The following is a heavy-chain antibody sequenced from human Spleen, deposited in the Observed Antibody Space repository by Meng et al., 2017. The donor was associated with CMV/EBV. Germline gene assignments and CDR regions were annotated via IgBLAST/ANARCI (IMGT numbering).Heavy chain of an antibody. V-gene: IGHV4-4*07. J-gene: IGHJ5*02. CDR2: IYTSGST. Sequence: QWRPREPGPGLGKPPESLTLPCPAPGGFISSYYWSGIREPAGNGLEWIGRIYTSGSTNYNPCLKSRVTMSVDTSKNQFSLKLSSVTAADTAVYYCARDQSGFYSGYDYNWFDPWGQGTLVTVSS. D-gene: IGHD5-12*01. CDR1: GGFISSYY. CDR3: ARDQSGFYSGYDYNWFDP.